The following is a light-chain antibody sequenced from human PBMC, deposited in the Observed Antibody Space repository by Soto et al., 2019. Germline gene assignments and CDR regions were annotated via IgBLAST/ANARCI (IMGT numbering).Light chain of an antibody. CDR3: QQYNSFSYT. CDR2: GAS. J-gene: IGKJ2*01. Sequence: DIQMTQSPSSVSASVGDRVTITCQASQDISNYLNWYQQKPGKSPKLLIYGASNLERGVPSRFSGSGSGTEFTLTISSLQPDDFSTYYCQQYNSFSYTFGPGTKVDIK. V-gene: IGKV1-33*01. CDR1: QDISNY.